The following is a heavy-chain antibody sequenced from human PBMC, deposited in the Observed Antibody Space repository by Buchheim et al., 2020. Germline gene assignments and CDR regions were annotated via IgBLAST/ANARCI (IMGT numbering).Heavy chain of an antibody. D-gene: IGHD3-10*01. Sequence: EVFLVESGGNLVQPGGSLRLSCAASGFPFGGYEMNWVRQAPGKGLECIAYISPSGGRTYYVHSVRGRFTIPRDNAKNSLYLQMSSLRVEDTAVYYCATDPHYPSESYWGRGTL. J-gene: IGHJ1*01. CDR2: ISPSGGRT. CDR1: GFPFGGYE. V-gene: IGHV3-48*03. CDR3: ATDPHYPSESY.